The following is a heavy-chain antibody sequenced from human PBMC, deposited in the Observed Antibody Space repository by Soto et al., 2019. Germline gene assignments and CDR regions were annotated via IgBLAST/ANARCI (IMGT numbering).Heavy chain of an antibody. CDR3: THIAAFPPNEAFLT. CDR1: GLRFSDAW. D-gene: IGHD3-9*01. Sequence: EVQLVESGGGLVKPGGSLRLSCSVSGLRFSDAWLTCVRQTPGRGLEWIGRIKSKGSGGTIDYAPPVQGRFTISRDDSRSMLYLQIKSLKSEDTGVYHCTHIAAFPPNEAFLTWGQGTVVIVSS. CDR2: IKSKGSGGTI. J-gene: IGHJ3*01. V-gene: IGHV3-15*01.